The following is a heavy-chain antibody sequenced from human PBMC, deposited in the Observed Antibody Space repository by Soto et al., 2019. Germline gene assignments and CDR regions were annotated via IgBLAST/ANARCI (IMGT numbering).Heavy chain of an antibody. D-gene: IGHD1-1*01. Sequence: SETLSLTCTVSGGSISSSSYYWGWIRQPPGKGLEWIGSIYYSGSTYYNPSLKSRVTISVDTSKNQFSLKLSSVTAADTAVYYCAGTTYYYYGMDVWGQGTTVTVSS. CDR1: GGSISSSSYY. CDR2: IYYSGST. V-gene: IGHV4-39*01. CDR3: AGTTYYYYGMDV. J-gene: IGHJ6*02.